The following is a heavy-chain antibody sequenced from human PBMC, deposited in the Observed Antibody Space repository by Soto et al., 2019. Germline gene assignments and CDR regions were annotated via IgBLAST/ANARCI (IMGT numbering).Heavy chain of an antibody. J-gene: IGHJ4*02. D-gene: IGHD3-10*02. CDR1: GFSFSNDC. CDR3: VTDLRNVRDTGIFY. V-gene: IGHV3-15*07. Sequence: EVQLAVSGGGFVQPGGSLRLSCAASGFSFSNDCLNWVRQAPGKGLEWVSRISTKSDSAYTDYAATVKGSFINSRDNSKNTLFLQLNSQQAEDTAIYYCVTDLRNVRDTGIFYWGQGTLVTVSS. CDR2: ISTKSDSAYT.